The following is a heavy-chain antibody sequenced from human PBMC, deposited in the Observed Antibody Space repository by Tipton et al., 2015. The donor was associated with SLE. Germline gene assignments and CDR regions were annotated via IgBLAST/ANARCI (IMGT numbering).Heavy chain of an antibody. D-gene: IGHD3-22*01. J-gene: IGHJ5*02. Sequence: QSGAEVKKPGASVKVSCKASGYPFIGYYIHWVRQAPGQGLEWMGWINPNSGGSHSAQKFQGRVTMTRDTSISTAYMELSNLRSDDTAVYYCARGLSYYSDSSGYYQFDLWGQGALVTVSS. CDR1: GYPFIGYY. V-gene: IGHV1-2*02. CDR2: INPNSGGS. CDR3: ARGLSYYSDSSGYYQFDL.